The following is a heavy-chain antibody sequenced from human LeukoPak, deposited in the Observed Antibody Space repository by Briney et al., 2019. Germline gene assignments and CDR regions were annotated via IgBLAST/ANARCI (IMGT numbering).Heavy chain of an antibody. CDR1: GGSISSSSYY. CDR2: IYYSGST. Sequence: PSETLSLTCTVSGGSISSSSYYWGWIRQPPGKGLEWIGSIYYSGSTYYNPSLKSRVTISVDTFKNQFSLKLSSVAAADTAVYYCARDLFPAVWGQGTMVTVSS. CDR3: ARDLFPAV. V-gene: IGHV4-39*07. J-gene: IGHJ3*01.